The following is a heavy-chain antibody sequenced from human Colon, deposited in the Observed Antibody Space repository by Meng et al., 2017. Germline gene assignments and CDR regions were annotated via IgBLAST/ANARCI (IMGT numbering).Heavy chain of an antibody. J-gene: IGHJ5*02. Sequence: QRQVVTSGAEVNKPGAPVKVSCKASGYTFIGYYMHWLRQAPGQGLEWMGWINPNSGGTNYAQNFQGRVTMTRDTSISTAYMELSRLRSDDTALYYCARAPLGYCSITTCSGNWFDPWGQGTLVTVSS. D-gene: IGHD2-2*01. V-gene: IGHV1-2*02. CDR2: INPNSGGT. CDR3: ARAPLGYCSITTCSGNWFDP. CDR1: GYTFIGYY.